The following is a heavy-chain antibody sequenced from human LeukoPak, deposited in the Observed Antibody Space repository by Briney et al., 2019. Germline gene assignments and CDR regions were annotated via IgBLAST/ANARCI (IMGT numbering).Heavy chain of an antibody. CDR1: GESFSAYF. CDR3: ARGSSFDGYCSAGACDAGYYDS. Sequence: PSETLSLTCAVYGESFSAYFWNWIRQAPGKPLEYIGEINHRGSSHYNPSLKTRVTLSVDTSKNHISLKLTSVTPADTAVYFCARGSSFDGYCSAGACDAGYYDSWGQGTPVTVSS. D-gene: IGHD2-15*01. J-gene: IGHJ4*02. CDR2: INHRGSS. V-gene: IGHV4-34*01.